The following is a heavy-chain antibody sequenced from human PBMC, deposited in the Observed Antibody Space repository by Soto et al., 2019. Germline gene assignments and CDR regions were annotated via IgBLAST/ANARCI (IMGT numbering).Heavy chain of an antibody. Sequence: VASVKVSCKASGGTFSSYAISWVRQAPGQGLEWMGGIIPIFGTANYAQKFQGRVTITADESTSTAYMELSSLRSEDTAVYYCARDPNSFLVGATNYYYYGMDVWGQGTTVTVSS. CDR3: ARDPNSFLVGATNYYYYGMDV. CDR1: GGTFSSYA. J-gene: IGHJ6*02. CDR2: IIPIFGTA. D-gene: IGHD1-26*01. V-gene: IGHV1-69*13.